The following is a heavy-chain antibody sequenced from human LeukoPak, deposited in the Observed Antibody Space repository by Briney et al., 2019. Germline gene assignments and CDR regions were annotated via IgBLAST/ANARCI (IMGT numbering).Heavy chain of an antibody. D-gene: IGHD4-11*01. CDR3: AKDDSMTLDHFDY. V-gene: IGHV3-23*01. CDR1: GFTFKNCA. Sequence: GGSLRLSCVAPGFTFKNCAMSWVRQAPGKGLEWVSGINYSGGHKYYADSVKGRFTISRDSSKNTLSLQVNSLTTEDTAVYYCAKDDSMTLDHFDYWGQGALVTVSS. J-gene: IGHJ4*02. CDR2: INYSGGHK.